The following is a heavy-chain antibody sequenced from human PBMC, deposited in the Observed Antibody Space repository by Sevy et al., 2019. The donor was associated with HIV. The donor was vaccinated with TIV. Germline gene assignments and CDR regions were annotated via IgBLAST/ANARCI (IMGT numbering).Heavy chain of an antibody. V-gene: IGHV3-30*18. CDR1: GFTFSSYA. D-gene: IGHD2-8*01. J-gene: IGHJ4*02. CDR2: MSYDGSYK. Sequence: GGSLRLSCAASGFTFSSYAMHWVRQAPGKGLEWVAVMSYDGSYKYYADSVKGRFTVSRDNSKNTQYLQMSSLSVGDPAVYYCAKDSGGCNNGICYGGIDYWGQGTLVTVSS. CDR3: AKDSGGCNNGICYGGIDY.